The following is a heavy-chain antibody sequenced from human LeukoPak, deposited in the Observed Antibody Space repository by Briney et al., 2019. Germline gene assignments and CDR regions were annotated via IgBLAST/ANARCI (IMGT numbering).Heavy chain of an antibody. CDR1: GFTFSHYW. CDR3: ARSSRELRGYAPWELMPPFDF. CDR2: IKQDGSEK. D-gene: IGHD4-23*01. Sequence: GGSLRLSCEASGFTFSHYWMTWVRQAPGKGLEWVANIKQDGSEKNYVDSVKGRFTISRDNAKNSLYLQMNSLRAEDTAVYYCARSSRELRGYAPWELMPPFDFWGQGTLVTVSS. J-gene: IGHJ4*02. V-gene: IGHV3-7*01.